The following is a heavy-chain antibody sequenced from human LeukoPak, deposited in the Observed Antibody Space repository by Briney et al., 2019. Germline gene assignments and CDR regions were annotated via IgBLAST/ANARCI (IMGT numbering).Heavy chain of an antibody. V-gene: IGHV5-51*01. Sequence: HGESLKISCKGSGYRFTSYWIGWVRQMPGKGLECMGLIYPGVSDIRYSPSFQGQVTISADKSVSTSFLQWSSLKASDTAMYYCATGYSGGRGAFDIWGQGTMVTVSS. CDR3: ATGYSGGRGAFDI. CDR2: IYPGVSDI. D-gene: IGHD6-19*01. CDR1: GYRFTSYW. J-gene: IGHJ3*02.